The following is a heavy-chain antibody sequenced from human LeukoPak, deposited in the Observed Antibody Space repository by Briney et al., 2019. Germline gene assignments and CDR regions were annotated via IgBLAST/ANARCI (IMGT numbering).Heavy chain of an antibody. Sequence: GRSLSLSCLASGCTFSSYAMSWVGQAAGKGLEWVSASSGSGGSTYYADSQNGQISICGDNSKNTLYLQITSMRAEDTAVYYCAKDPPCYYGSGRFRGDWGQGTLGTASS. CDR1: GCTFSSYA. V-gene: IGHV3-23*01. CDR3: AKDPPCYYGSGRFRGD. J-gene: IGHJ4*02. D-gene: IGHD3-10*01. CDR2: SSGSGGST.